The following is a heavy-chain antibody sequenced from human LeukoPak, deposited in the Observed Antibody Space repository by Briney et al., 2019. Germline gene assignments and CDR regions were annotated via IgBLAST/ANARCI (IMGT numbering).Heavy chain of an antibody. CDR1: GHTLIIYG. V-gene: IGHV1-18*01. D-gene: IGHD3-10*01. CDR3: ARDVRYFDF. Sequence: GASATVSCTASGHTLIIYGVSWVRQAPGQGLEWMGWISVDNGNTNYAQKFQGRVTMTTDTSTSTAYMELRSLRSDDTAVYYCARDVRYFDFWGQGTLVTVSS. J-gene: IGHJ4*02. CDR2: ISVDNGNT.